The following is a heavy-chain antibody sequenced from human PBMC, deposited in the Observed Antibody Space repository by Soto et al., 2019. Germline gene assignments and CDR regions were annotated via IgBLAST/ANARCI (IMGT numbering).Heavy chain of an antibody. CDR3: ATGYYLRGRQPEYFQH. D-gene: IGHD3-22*01. V-gene: IGHV1-69*06. CDR2: IIPIFGTA. Sequence: SVKVSCKASGGTFSSYAISWVRQAPGQGLEWMGGIIPIFGTANYAQKFQGRVTITADKSTSTAYMELSSLRSEDTAVYYCATGYYLRGRQPEYFQHWGQGTLVTVSS. CDR1: GGTFSSYA. J-gene: IGHJ1*01.